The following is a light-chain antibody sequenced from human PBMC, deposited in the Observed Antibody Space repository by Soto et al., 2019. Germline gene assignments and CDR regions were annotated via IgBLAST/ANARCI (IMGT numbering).Light chain of an antibody. Sequence: GDKVAIPCRASQRIISWLAWYQQKPGKDTKFMIYDGSTLESGVPARFSGSGSGTDFLLTINNLQPEDFATYYCLQASTFPRTFGQGTKVDIK. CDR2: DGS. CDR3: LQASTFPRT. J-gene: IGKJ1*01. V-gene: IGKV1-5*01. CDR1: QRIISW.